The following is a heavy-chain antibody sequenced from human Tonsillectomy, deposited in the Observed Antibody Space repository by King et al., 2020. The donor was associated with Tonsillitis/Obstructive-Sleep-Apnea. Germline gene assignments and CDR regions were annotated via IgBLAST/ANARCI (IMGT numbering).Heavy chain of an antibody. Sequence: VQLVESGGGLVQPGGSLRLSCAASGLTVSHNYLSWVRQAPGKGLEWVSIIYGGGSTYYADSVKGRFTISRDSSKNTLYLQMNSLRVEDTAVYYCARAGEYYYSYYMDVWGKGTTVTVSS. CDR3: ARAGEYYYSYYMDV. D-gene: IGHD6-19*01. J-gene: IGHJ6*03. CDR2: IYGGGST. V-gene: IGHV3-66*01. CDR1: GLTVSHNY.